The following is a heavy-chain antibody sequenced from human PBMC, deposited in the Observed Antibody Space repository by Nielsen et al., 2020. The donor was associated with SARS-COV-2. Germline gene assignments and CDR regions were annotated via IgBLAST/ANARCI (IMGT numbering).Heavy chain of an antibody. CDR2: IRFDGGDK. V-gene: IGHV3-30*02. J-gene: IGHJ4*02. CDR1: GFIFNTYG. CDR3: ARGGGRYWEATYFDY. D-gene: IGHD3-10*01. Sequence: GESLKISCAASGFIFNTYGMSWVRQGPGKGLQWLAFIRFDGGDKKYADSVKGRFTISRDNSKKTVYLQMNSLRAEDTAVYYCARGGGRYWEATYFDYWGQGTLVTVSS.